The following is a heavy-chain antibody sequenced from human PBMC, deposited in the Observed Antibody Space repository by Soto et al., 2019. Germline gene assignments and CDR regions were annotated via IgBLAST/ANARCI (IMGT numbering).Heavy chain of an antibody. CDR3: SALSSGKMYFDY. J-gene: IGHJ4*02. D-gene: IGHD3-10*02. CDR2: ISATGGST. Sequence: GSLRLSCAASGFTFSSCAMSWVRQAPGKGLEWVSSISATGGSTSYADSVKGRFTISRDNSKNTLSLQMNSLGAEDTAVYYCSALSSGKMYFDYWGQGTLVTVSS. V-gene: IGHV3-23*01. CDR1: GFTFSSCA.